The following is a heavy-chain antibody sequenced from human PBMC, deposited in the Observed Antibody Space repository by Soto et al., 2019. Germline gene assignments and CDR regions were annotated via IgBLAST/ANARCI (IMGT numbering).Heavy chain of an antibody. J-gene: IGHJ6*02. CDR1: GYTFTGDY. Sequence: ASVKVSCKGSGYTFTGDYMHWVRQATGQGREGMGWINPNSGGTNYAQKFQGWVTMTRDTSISTAYMELSRLRSDDTAVYYCARVKLGYCSGGSCATGTNYYGMDVWGQLLTVTVSS. CDR3: ARVKLGYCSGGSCATGTNYYGMDV. CDR2: INPNSGGT. D-gene: IGHD2-15*01. V-gene: IGHV1-2*04.